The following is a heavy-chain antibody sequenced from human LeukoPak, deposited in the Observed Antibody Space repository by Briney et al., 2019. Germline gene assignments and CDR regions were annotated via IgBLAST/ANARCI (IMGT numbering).Heavy chain of an antibody. J-gene: IGHJ3*02. CDR2: ITGTGATT. V-gene: IGHV3-23*01. Sequence: GGSLGLSCTASGFTFSSYAMSWVRQAPGKGLKWVSAITGTGATTYYADSVKGRFTISRDNSKNTLYLQMNSLRAEDTAVYYCAKRGADSGGNSALVAFDIWGQGTMVTVSS. CDR1: GFTFSSYA. CDR3: AKRGADSGGNSALVAFDI. D-gene: IGHD4-23*01.